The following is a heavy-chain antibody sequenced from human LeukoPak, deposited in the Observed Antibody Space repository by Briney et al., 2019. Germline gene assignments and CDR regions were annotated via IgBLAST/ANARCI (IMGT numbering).Heavy chain of an antibody. CDR3: ARGVYYDSSGYPDY. V-gene: IGHV4-59*06. CDR1: GGSISSYY. J-gene: IGHJ4*02. CDR2: IYYSGST. D-gene: IGHD3-22*01. Sequence: PSETLSLTCTVSGGSISSYYWSWIRQPPGKGLEWIGYIYYSGSTYYNPSLKSRVTISVDTSKNQFSLKLSSVTAADTAVYYCARGVYYDSSGYPDYWGQGTLVTVSS.